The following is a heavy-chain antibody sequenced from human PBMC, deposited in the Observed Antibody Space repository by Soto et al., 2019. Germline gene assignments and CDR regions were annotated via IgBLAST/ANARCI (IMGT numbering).Heavy chain of an antibody. J-gene: IGHJ4*02. CDR1: GGSISSGDYY. D-gene: IGHD5-18*01. CDR3: ARYSYGQRYFDY. Sequence: SETLSLTCTVSGGSISSGDYYWSWICQPPGKGLEWIGYIYYSGSTYYNPSLKSRVTISVDTSKNQFSLKLSSVTAADTAVYYCARYSYGQRYFDYWGQGTLVTVSS. CDR2: IYYSGST. V-gene: IGHV4-30-4*01.